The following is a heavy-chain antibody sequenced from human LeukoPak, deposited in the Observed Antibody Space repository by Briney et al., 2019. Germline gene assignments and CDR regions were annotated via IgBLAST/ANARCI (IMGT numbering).Heavy chain of an antibody. CDR3: AKDKRYSSGWYYFDY. J-gene: IGHJ4*02. D-gene: IGHD6-19*01. V-gene: IGHV3-53*05. CDR1: GFTVSSNY. Sequence: GGSLRLSCAASGFTVSSNYMSWVRQAPGKGLEWVSVIYSGGSTYYADSVKGRFTISRDNSKNTLYLQMNSLRAEDTAVYYCAKDKRYSSGWYYFDYWGQGTLVTVSS. CDR2: IYSGGST.